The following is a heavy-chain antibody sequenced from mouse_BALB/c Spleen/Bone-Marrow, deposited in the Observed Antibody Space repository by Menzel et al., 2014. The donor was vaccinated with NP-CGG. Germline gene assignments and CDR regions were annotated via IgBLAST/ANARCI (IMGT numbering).Heavy chain of an antibody. J-gene: IGHJ3*01. CDR2: IRNKANGYTT. V-gene: IGHV7-3*02. CDR3: ARDSSGYVRFAY. D-gene: IGHD3-1*01. CDR1: GFTFTDYY. Sequence: EVKLMESGGGLVQPGGSLRLSCATSGFTFTDYYMSWVRQPPGKALEWLGFIRNKANGYTTEYSAPVKGRFTISRDTSQSILYLQMNTLRAEDSATYYCARDSSGYVRFAYWGQGTLVTVSA.